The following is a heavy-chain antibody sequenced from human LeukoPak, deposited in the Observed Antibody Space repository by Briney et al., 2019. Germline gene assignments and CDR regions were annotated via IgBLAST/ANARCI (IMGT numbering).Heavy chain of an antibody. Sequence: GRSLRLSCAASGFTFSSYAMHWVRQAPGKGLEWVAVISYDGSNKYSADSVKGRFTISRDNSKNTLYLQMNSLRAEDTAVYYCARAGLIHDAFDIWGQGTMVTVSS. V-gene: IGHV3-30-3*01. CDR1: GFTFSSYA. J-gene: IGHJ3*02. D-gene: IGHD3-16*01. CDR2: ISYDGSNK. CDR3: ARAGLIHDAFDI.